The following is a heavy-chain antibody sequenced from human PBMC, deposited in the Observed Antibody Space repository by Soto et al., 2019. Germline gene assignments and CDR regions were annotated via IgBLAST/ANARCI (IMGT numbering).Heavy chain of an antibody. CDR3: AKGLSGSGAYQWFDP. Sequence: EVQLLESGGGLVQPGGSLRLSCAASAFTFSRFAMSWVRQTPGNGLEWVSAISGGGDNTFYADSVKGRFTISRDNSKNTLYLQTNGLRVEDTAVYYCAKGLSGSGAYQWFDPWGQGTLVTVSS. V-gene: IGHV3-23*01. CDR2: ISGGGDNT. D-gene: IGHD3-10*01. J-gene: IGHJ5*02. CDR1: AFTFSRFA.